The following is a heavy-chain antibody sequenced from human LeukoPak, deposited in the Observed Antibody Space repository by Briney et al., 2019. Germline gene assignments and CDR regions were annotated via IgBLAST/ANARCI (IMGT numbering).Heavy chain of an antibody. Sequence: SETLSLTCTVPGGSIGSYYWSWIRQPAGQGLEWIGRIYTSGSTNYNPSLESRVTMSVDTSKNQFSLKLSSVTAADTAVYYCARDSGRGDYDFDYWGQGTLVTVSS. J-gene: IGHJ4*02. CDR3: ARDSGRGDYDFDY. CDR1: GGSIGSYY. CDR2: IYTSGST. D-gene: IGHD4-17*01. V-gene: IGHV4-4*07.